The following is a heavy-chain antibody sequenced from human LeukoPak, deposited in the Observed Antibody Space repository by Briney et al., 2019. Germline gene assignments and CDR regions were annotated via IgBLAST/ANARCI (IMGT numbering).Heavy chain of an antibody. V-gene: IGHV3-33*01. D-gene: IGHD2-15*01. Sequence: GRSLRLSCAASGFTFSSYGMHWVRQAPGKGLERVAVIWYDGSNKYYADSVKGRFTISRDNSKNTLYLQMSSLRAEDTAVYYCTRNGRSLDYWGQGTLVTVSS. CDR1: GFTFSSYG. CDR2: IWYDGSNK. CDR3: TRNGRSLDY. J-gene: IGHJ4*02.